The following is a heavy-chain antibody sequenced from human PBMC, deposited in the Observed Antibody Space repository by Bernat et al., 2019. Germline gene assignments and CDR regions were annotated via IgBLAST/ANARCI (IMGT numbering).Heavy chain of an antibody. D-gene: IGHD1-26*01. J-gene: IGHJ5*02. CDR3: ARDGGNYWGWFDP. CDR1: GGSFSDYY. V-gene: IGHV4-34*01. CDR2: INHSGSA. Sequence: QVQLQQWGAGLLKPSETLSLTCAVYGGSFSDYYWNWIRQPPGKGLEWIGEINHSGSANYNPSLKSRVTISVDTSKNQFSLKVSSVTAADTAVYYCARDGGNYWGWFDPWGQGTLVTVSS.